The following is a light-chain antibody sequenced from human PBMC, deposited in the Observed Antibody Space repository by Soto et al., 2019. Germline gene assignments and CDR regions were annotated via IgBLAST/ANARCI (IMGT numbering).Light chain of an antibody. CDR2: GAS. CDR3: QQCGGYLWT. CDR1: QSVSSSY. V-gene: IGKV3-20*01. Sequence: DIVLTQSPGTLSLSPGERATLSCRASQSVSSSYLAWYQQKPGQAPRLLIYGASSRATGIPDRFSGSGSGTDFTLTISRLEPEDFAVYYCQQCGGYLWTFGQGTKVDIK. J-gene: IGKJ1*01.